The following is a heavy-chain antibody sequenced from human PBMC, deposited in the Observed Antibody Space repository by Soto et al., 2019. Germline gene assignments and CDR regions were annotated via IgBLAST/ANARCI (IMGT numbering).Heavy chain of an antibody. CDR2: ITTKGKT. J-gene: IGHJ4*02. Sequence: EVPLVESGGGLVKPGGSLRLSCAASGLPFSKAWMSWVRQAPGKGLQWVGRITTKGKTDYAAPVKDRFTISRDDSQNMVYLQMDSLKTEDSAVYYCTTDEEDNGNDGDFDYWGQGTLVTVSS. CDR1: GLPFSKAW. V-gene: IGHV3-15*01. CDR3: TTDEEDNGNDGDFDY. D-gene: IGHD1-1*01.